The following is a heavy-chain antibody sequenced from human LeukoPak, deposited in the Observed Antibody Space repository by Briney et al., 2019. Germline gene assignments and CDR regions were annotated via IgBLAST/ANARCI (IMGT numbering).Heavy chain of an antibody. CDR2: IKQDGSEK. D-gene: IGHD6-19*01. J-gene: IGHJ3*02. CDR1: GFTFSSYW. Sequence: PGGSLRLSCAASGFTFSSYWMSWVRQAPGKGLEWVANIKQDGSEKYYVDSVKGRFTISRDNAKNSLYLQMNSLRAEDTALYYCAKDKGRSSGWSDAFDIWGQGTMVTVSS. V-gene: IGHV3-7*03. CDR3: AKDKGRSSGWSDAFDI.